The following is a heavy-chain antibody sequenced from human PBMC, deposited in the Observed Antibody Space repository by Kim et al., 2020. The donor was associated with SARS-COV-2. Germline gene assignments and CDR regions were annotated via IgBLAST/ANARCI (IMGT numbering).Heavy chain of an antibody. CDR3: FTGGHYFVV. V-gene: IGHV3-15*04. D-gene: IGHD3-16*01. CDR2: IESKADGWET. J-gene: IGHJ4*02. CDR1: GITVTNTW. Sequence: GGSLRLSCAVSGITVTNTWMSWVRQTPGKGVEWLGRIESKADGWETVVAAPVKARSSIYSDDSQNTLRSQLESLRTEDTDVSSCFTGGHYFVVWGPG.